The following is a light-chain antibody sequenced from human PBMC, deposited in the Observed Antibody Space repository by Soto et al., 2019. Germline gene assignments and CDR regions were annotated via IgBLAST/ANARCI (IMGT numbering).Light chain of an antibody. CDR1: QSVSSY. CDR3: QVRTNWSIA. V-gene: IGKV3-11*01. Sequence: EFVLTQSPATLSLSPGERATLSCRASQSVSSYLAWYQQKPGQAPRLLIYDASNRATGIPARFSGTGSGTDITLTINNLEPEDFAVYYCQVRTNWSIAFGRGTRLETK. J-gene: IGKJ5*01. CDR2: DAS.